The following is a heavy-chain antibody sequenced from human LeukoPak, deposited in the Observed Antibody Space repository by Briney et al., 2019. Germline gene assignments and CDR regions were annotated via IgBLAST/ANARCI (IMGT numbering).Heavy chain of an antibody. CDR1: GYSISSGYY. J-gene: IGHJ6*03. D-gene: IGHD6-6*01. Sequence: PSETVSLTCAVSGYSISSGYYWGWIRQPPGKGLEWIGSIYHSGSTYYNPSLKSRVTISIDTSKNKFSLELNSVTTTDTAVYYCATHRLIPARTSYYTDVWGKGTTVTVSS. CDR3: ATHRLIPARTSYYTDV. V-gene: IGHV4-38-2*01. CDR2: IYHSGST.